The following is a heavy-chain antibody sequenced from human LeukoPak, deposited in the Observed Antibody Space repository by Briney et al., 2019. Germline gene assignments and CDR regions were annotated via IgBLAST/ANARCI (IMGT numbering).Heavy chain of an antibody. V-gene: IGHV3-7*03. J-gene: IGHJ5*02. D-gene: IGHD3-9*01. CDR1: GFTFSSYW. Sequence: PGGSLRLSCAASGFTFSSYWMSWVRQAPGKGLEWVANIKQDGSEKYYVDSVKGRFTISRDNAKNSLYLQMNSLRAEDTAAYYCARGYFDWLNWFDPWGQGTLVTVSS. CDR3: ARGYFDWLNWFDP. CDR2: IKQDGSEK.